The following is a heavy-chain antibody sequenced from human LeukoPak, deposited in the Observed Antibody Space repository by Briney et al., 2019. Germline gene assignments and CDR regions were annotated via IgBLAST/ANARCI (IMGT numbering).Heavy chain of an antibody. Sequence: GGSLRLSCVASGFTFSNAWMSWVRQAPGKRVEGVGRIRTKTDGGTADYAAPVKGRLTISRHDTKNTLYLQMSSLKTEDTAVYYCTTLWRYFAEFDPWGQGTLVTVSS. CDR3: TTLWRYFAEFDP. CDR2: IRTKTDGGTA. D-gene: IGHD3-9*01. V-gene: IGHV3-15*01. J-gene: IGHJ5*02. CDR1: GFTFSNAW.